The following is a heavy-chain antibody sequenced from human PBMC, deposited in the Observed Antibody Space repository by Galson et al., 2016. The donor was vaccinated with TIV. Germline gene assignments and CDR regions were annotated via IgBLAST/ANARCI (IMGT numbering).Heavy chain of an antibody. CDR1: GFSLRTSGMC. Sequence: PALVKLTQTLTLTCSFSGFSLRTSGMCVSWIRQPPGKALEWLARIDWDGDKYYNASLKTRVSISKDTSKNQVVLTMTNMDQVDTGPYYCARNSGHYSGMDVGGQGTTVTVSS. J-gene: IGHJ6*02. CDR3: ARNSGHYSGMDV. V-gene: IGHV2-70*11. CDR2: IDWDGDK.